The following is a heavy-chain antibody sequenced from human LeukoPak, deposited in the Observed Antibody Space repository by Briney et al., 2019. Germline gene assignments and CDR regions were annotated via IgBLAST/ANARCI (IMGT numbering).Heavy chain of an antibody. Sequence: SQTLSLTCTVSGGSISSGSYYWSWIRQPAGKGLEWIGRIYTSGSTNYNPSLKSRVTISVDTSKNQFSLKLSSVTAADTAVYYCARDGRKGYGGIFDYWGQGTLVTVSS. V-gene: IGHV4-61*02. J-gene: IGHJ4*02. CDR3: ARDGRKGYGGIFDY. CDR1: GGSISSGSYY. CDR2: IYTSGST. D-gene: IGHD4-23*01.